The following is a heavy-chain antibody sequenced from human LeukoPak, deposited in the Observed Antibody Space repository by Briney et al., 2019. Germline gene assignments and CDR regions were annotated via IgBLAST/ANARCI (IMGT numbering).Heavy chain of an antibody. CDR3: ARYRGYSGSYKRAEYFQH. CDR2: INPSGGST. Sequence: ASVKVSCKASGYXFTSYYIHWVRQAPGQGREWMGVINPSGGSTSYAQKFQGRVTMTRDTSTSTVYMELSSLRSEDTAVYYCARYRGYSGSYKRAEYFQHWGQGTLVTVSS. CDR1: GYXFTSYY. D-gene: IGHD1-26*01. J-gene: IGHJ1*01. V-gene: IGHV1-46*01.